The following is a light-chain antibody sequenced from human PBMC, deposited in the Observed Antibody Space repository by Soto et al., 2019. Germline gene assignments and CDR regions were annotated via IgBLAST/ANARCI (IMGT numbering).Light chain of an antibody. CDR1: SSDVGSYNR. Sequence: QSVLTQPPSVSGSPGQSVTISCTGTSSDVGSYNRVSWYQQTPGTAPKLMIYEVSNRPSGVPDRFSGSKSGNTASLTISGLQAEDDADYYCSSYTSSSTPPWVFGGGTKVTVL. CDR2: EVS. CDR3: SSYTSSSTPPWV. J-gene: IGLJ3*02. V-gene: IGLV2-18*02.